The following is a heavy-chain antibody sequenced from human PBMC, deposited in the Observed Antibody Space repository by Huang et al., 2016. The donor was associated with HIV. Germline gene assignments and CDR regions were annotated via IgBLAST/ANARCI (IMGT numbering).Heavy chain of an antibody. D-gene: IGHD4-4*01. V-gene: IGHV1-69*13. Sequence: QVQLLQSGAEVKKPGSSVKVSCKASGGPFRSYSIAWVRQAPGTGLEWMASLMPVFDSPNYAQKLQGRVRVTADESTSTVYMELRDLRPDDTAVYFCARGSLEYSVSSSLDYWGQGTHVTVSS. CDR2: LMPVFDSP. CDR1: GGPFRSYS. J-gene: IGHJ4*02. CDR3: ARGSLEYSVSSSLDY.